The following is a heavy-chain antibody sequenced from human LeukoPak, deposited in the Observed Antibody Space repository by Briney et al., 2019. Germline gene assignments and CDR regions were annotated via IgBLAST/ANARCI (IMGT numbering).Heavy chain of an antibody. Sequence: GGSLRLSCAASGFTFSSYAMHWVRQAPGKGLEWVAVISYDGSNKYYADSVKGRFTISRDNSKNTLYLQMNSLRAEDTAVYYCARAGGIEQPYQYYYMDVWGKGTTVTVSS. CDR2: ISYDGSNK. D-gene: IGHD5-18*01. J-gene: IGHJ6*03. CDR3: ARAGGIEQPYQYYYMDV. V-gene: IGHV3-30-3*01. CDR1: GFTFSSYA.